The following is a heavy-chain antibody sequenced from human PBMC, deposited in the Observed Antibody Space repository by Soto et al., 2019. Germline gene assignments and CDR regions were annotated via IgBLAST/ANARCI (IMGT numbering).Heavy chain of an antibody. D-gene: IGHD2-15*01. CDR1: GDTFSSYA. CDR2: IIQMFGTA. Sequence: QVQLVQSGAEVKKPGSSVKVSCKASGDTFSSYAINWLRQGPGQGLEWMGGIIQMFGTANYAEKFQCRVTITADESTSTGYMERNSLRSEDTAVYYCARGIVWVEATTGAEYYNYYGMDVWGQGTTVTVSS. J-gene: IGHJ6*02. V-gene: IGHV1-69*01. CDR3: ARGIVWVEATTGAEYYNYYGMDV.